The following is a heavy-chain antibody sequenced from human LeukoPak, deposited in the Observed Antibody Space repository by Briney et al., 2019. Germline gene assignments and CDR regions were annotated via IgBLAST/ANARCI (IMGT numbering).Heavy chain of an antibody. V-gene: IGHV4-4*02. Sequence: SGTLSLTCAVSGDSISSDIWWNWVRQPPGKGLEWIGEIHHSGGINYNPSLKSRVTISLDKSKNQFSLELNSVTAADTALYYCSRGGDNRLHYWGQGTLVTVSS. CDR1: GDSISSDIW. CDR2: IHHSGGI. D-gene: IGHD3-10*01. J-gene: IGHJ4*02. CDR3: SRGGDNRLHY.